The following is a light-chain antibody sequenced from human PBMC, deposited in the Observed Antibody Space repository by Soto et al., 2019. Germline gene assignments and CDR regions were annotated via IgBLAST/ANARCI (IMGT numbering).Light chain of an antibody. Sequence: EIVFTLSPPPLFLSTGKSATLSCSASQRVSVYLVGCQQKPGQAPRRLITDASNRAAGSPAGWSGSGAGTNDSRTMSRRVPEDVAVEYCHQRQYMPPITFGQGTRLEIK. CDR1: QRVSVY. V-gene: IGKV3-11*01. CDR3: HQRQYMPPIT. J-gene: IGKJ5*01. CDR2: DAS.